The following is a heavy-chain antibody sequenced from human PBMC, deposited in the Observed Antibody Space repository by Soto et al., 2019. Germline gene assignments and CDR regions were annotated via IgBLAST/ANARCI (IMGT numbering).Heavy chain of an antibody. CDR2: ISGSGGST. CDR3: AKFTIFGVVINGYFDY. CDR1: GFTFSSYA. D-gene: IGHD3-3*01. Sequence: GGSLRLSCAASGFTFSSYAMSWVRQAPGKGLEWVSAISGSGGSTYYADSVKGRFTISRDNSKNTLYLQMNSLRAEDTAVYYCAKFTIFGVVINGYFDYWGQGTLVTVSS. V-gene: IGHV3-23*01. J-gene: IGHJ4*02.